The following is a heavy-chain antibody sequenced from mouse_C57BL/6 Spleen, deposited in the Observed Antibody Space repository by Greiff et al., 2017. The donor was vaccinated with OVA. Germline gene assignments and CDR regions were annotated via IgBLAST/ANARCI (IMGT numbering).Heavy chain of an antibody. CDR2: IDPETGGT. D-gene: IGHD2-5*01. CDR3: TRSTYSTFAY. CDR1: GYTFTDYE. Sequence: VQLQQSGAELVRPGASVTLSCKASGYTFTDYEMHWVKQTPVHGLEWIGAIDPETGGTAYNQKFKGKAILTADKSSSTAYMELRSLTSEDSAVYYCTRSTYSTFAYWGQGTLVTVSA. J-gene: IGHJ3*01. V-gene: IGHV1-15*01.